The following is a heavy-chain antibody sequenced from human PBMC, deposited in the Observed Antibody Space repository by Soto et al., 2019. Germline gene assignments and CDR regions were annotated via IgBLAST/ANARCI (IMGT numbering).Heavy chain of an antibody. D-gene: IGHD3-16*02. CDR1: GGSISSSSYY. V-gene: IGHV4-39*01. CDR3: ASADYIWGSYRFDY. CDR2: IYYSGST. J-gene: IGHJ4*02. Sequence: QLQLQESGPGLVKPSETLSLTCTVSGGSISSSSYYWGWIRQPPGKGLEWIGSIYYSGSTYYNPSLKSRVTISVDTSKNQFSLKLSSVTAADTAVYYCASADYIWGSYRFDYWGQGTLVTVSS.